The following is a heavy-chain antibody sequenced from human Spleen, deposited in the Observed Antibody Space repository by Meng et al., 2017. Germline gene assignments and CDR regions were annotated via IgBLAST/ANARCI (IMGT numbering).Heavy chain of an antibody. CDR2: IGHSGTT. Sequence: QPQLQESGPGLVKPSEALSLTGSVSGGSISTSGYYWGWIRQPPGKGLEWIGSIGHSGTTYYTPSLRRRVTVSIDTSKNQFSLEVTSVTAADTAVYYCVRSSGWVRTGFDHWGQGTLVTVSS. D-gene: IGHD6-19*01. CDR3: VRSSGWVRTGFDH. CDR1: GGSISTSGYY. V-gene: IGHV4-39*01. J-gene: IGHJ5*02.